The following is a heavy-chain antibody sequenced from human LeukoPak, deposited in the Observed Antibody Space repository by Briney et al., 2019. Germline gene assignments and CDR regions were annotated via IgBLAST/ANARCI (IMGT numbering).Heavy chain of an antibody. Sequence: ASVKVSCKASGYTFTSYGISWVRQAPGQGLEWMGWISAYNGNTNYAQKLQGRVTMTTDTSTSTAYMELRSLRSDDTAVYYCARPGKYCSSTSCSPNDAFDIWGQGTVVTVSS. V-gene: IGHV1-18*01. CDR2: ISAYNGNT. D-gene: IGHD2-2*01. CDR1: GYTFTSYG. CDR3: ARPGKYCSSTSCSPNDAFDI. J-gene: IGHJ3*02.